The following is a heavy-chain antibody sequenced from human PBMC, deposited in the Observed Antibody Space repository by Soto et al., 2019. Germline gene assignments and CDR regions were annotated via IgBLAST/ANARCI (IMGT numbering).Heavy chain of an antibody. CDR3: VTPITGTTDY. CDR2: ISGNGGST. V-gene: IGHV3-23*01. Sequence: PGGSLRLSCAASGFTFSSYAMSWVRQAPGKGLECVSAISGNGGSTYYADSVKGRFTISRDNSENTLYLQMSSLRAEDTAVYYCVTPITGTTDYWGQGTLVTVSS. D-gene: IGHD1-7*01. CDR1: GFTFSSYA. J-gene: IGHJ4*02.